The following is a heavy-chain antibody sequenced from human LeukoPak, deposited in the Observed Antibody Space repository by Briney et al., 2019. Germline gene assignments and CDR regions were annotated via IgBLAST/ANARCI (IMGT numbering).Heavy chain of an antibody. CDR2: IYSGGST. CDR3: ARRGKYSSGWYWDY. J-gene: IGHJ4*02. CDR1: GVTVSSNY. Sequence: GGSLRLSCAASGVTVSSNYMSWVRQAPGKGLEWVSVIYSGGSTYYADSVKGRFTISRDNSKNTLYLQMNSLRAEDTAVYYCARRGKYSSGWYWDYWGQGTLVTVSS. D-gene: IGHD6-19*01. V-gene: IGHV3-53*01.